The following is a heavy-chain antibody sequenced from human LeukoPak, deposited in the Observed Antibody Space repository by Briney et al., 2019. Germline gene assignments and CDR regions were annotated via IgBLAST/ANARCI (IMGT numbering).Heavy chain of an antibody. CDR3: AKDRYYDSGGLYYFDY. D-gene: IGHD3-22*01. CDR2: ISASYGST. J-gene: IGHJ4*02. CDR1: GFTFSSYA. Sequence: PGGSLRLSCAASGFTFSSYAMSWVRQAPGKGLEWVSAISASYGSTYYADSVRGRFTISRDNSKNTLYLQMNSPRAEDTAVYYCAKDRYYDSGGLYYFDYWGQGTLVTVSS. V-gene: IGHV3-23*01.